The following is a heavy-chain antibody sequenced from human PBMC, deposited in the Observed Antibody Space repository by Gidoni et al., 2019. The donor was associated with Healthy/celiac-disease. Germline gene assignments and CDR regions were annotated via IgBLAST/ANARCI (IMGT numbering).Heavy chain of an antibody. CDR1: GGSMSSSNYS. CDR2: IYYNANT. CDR3: ARGAPEIYDSSGYYFDY. D-gene: IGHD3-22*01. Sequence: LQLQESGPGLVKPSETLSLTCSASGGSMSSSNYSWGWIRQPPEKGLEWIGSIYYNANTYYSPSLKSRVTISVDTSKNQFSLKLTSVTAADTAVYFCARGAPEIYDSSGYYFDYWGQGTLVTVSS. V-gene: IGHV4-39*01. J-gene: IGHJ4*02.